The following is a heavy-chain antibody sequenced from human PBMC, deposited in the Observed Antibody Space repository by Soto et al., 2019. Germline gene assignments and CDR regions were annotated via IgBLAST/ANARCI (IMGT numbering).Heavy chain of an antibody. CDR2: VDWNRGNA. D-gene: IGHD3-9*01. Sequence: EVHLVESWGGLVQPGRSLRLSCAASGFTFDDFALHWVRRAPGKGLEWVSGVDWNRGNAAYANSVKGRFTVSRDSAKNTLYLDLSSVRQDDTALYYCAKAPRLVTHGVDPWGQGNRVTVSS. CDR3: AKAPRLVTHGVDP. J-gene: IGHJ5*02. V-gene: IGHV3-9*01. CDR1: GFTFDDFA.